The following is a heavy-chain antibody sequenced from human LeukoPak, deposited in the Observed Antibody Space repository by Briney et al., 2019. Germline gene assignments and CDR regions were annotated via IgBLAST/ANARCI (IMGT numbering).Heavy chain of an antibody. CDR3: ARAVTAIPSEKYYFDY. CDR1: GYTFTSYH. V-gene: IGHV1-18*01. D-gene: IGHD2/OR15-2a*01. J-gene: IGHJ4*02. CDR2: ISAYNGNT. Sequence: GASVKVSCKASGYTFTSYHVSWVRQAPGQGLEWMGWISAYNGNTNYAQKLQGRVTMTTDTSTSTAYVELRSLRSDDTAVYYCARAVTAIPSEKYYFDYWGQGTLVTVSS.